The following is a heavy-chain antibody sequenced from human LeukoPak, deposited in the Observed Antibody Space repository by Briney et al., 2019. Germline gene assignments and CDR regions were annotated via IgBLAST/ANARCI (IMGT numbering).Heavy chain of an antibody. CDR1: GFTFSNYW. J-gene: IGHJ4*02. Sequence: GGSLRLSCATSGFTFSNYWMHWVRQAPGKGLVWVSRIETDGSTTTYADSVKGRFTISRDNAKNSLSLQMNSLRAEDTAVYYCARQRGSGCLDYWGQGTLVTVSS. V-gene: IGHV3-74*01. D-gene: IGHD6-19*01. CDR2: IETDGSTT. CDR3: ARQRGSGCLDY.